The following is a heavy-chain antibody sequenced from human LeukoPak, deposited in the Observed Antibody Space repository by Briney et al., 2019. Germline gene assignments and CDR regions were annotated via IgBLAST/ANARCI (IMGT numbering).Heavy chain of an antibody. Sequence: ASVKVSCKASGGTFSSYAISWVRQAPGQGLEWMGWINTNTGTPTYAQGFTGRFVFSLDTSVSTAYLQISSLKAEDTAIYYCARDPGYCSGGSCYNWFDPWGQGTLVTVSS. D-gene: IGHD2-15*01. CDR2: INTNTGTP. CDR1: GGTFSSYA. CDR3: ARDPGYCSGGSCYNWFDP. J-gene: IGHJ5*02. V-gene: IGHV7-4-1*02.